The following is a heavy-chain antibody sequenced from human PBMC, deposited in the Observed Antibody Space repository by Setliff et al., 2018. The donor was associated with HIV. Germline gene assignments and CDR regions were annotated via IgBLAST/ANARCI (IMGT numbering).Heavy chain of an antibody. D-gene: IGHD3-22*01. CDR1: GGSISSYY. V-gene: IGHV4-4*08. Sequence: SLTCTVSGGSISSYYWSWIRQPPGKGLEWIGYIYTSGSTNYNPSLKSRVTISVDTSKNQFSLKLSSVTAADTAVYYCARGSYYYDSSGYYYYFDYWGQGTLVTV. J-gene: IGHJ4*02. CDR3: ARGSYYYDSSGYYYYFDY. CDR2: IYTSGST.